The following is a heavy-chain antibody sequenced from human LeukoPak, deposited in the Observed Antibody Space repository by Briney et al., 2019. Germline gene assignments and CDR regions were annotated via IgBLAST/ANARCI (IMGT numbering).Heavy chain of an antibody. CDR3: ASLYSGSYDTGSFDYFTY. J-gene: IGHJ4*02. V-gene: IGHV4-59*01. Sequence: SETLSLSCTASGGSISSYNRSWVRQPPGKGLEWVGYMNYSGSTNYNPSLKSRVTISVDTSKNQFSLKLSSVTAADTAVYYCASLYSGSYDTGSFDYFTYWGQGTLVTVSS. CDR2: MNYSGST. CDR1: GGSISSYN. D-gene: IGHD1-26*01.